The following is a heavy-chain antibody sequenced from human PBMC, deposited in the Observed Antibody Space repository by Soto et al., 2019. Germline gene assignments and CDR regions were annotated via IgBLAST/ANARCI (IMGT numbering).Heavy chain of an antibody. Sequence: SVKVSCKASGGTFSRYATSWVRQAPGQGLEWMGGIIPIFGTANYAQKFQGRATITADESTSTAYMELSSLRFEDTAVYYCARAIVGPTTTGWLDPWGQGTLVTVSS. V-gene: IGHV1-69*13. CDR2: IIPIFGTA. J-gene: IGHJ5*02. D-gene: IGHD1-26*01. CDR3: ARAIVGPTTTGWLDP. CDR1: GGTFSRYA.